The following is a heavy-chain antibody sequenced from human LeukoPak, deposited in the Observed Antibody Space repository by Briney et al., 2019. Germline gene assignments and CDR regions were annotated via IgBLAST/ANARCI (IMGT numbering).Heavy chain of an antibody. CDR3: AGEGARHTITLRRAFDM. Sequence: SETLSLTCTVSGGSISSGHFWSWIRQLPEKGLEWIGYIHHNGNNYYNPSLKSRAIISIDTSTNQFSLRPTSVTAADTALYYGAGEGARHTITLRRAFDMWGQRTLVTVSS. V-gene: IGHV4-31*03. CDR2: IHHNGNN. J-gene: IGHJ3*02. CDR1: GGSISSGHF. D-gene: IGHD5-24*01.